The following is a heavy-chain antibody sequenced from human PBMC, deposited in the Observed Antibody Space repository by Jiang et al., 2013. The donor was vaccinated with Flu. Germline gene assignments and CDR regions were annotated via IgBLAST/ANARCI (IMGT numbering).Heavy chain of an antibody. Sequence: ASGFTFSSYAMSWVRQAPGKGLEWVSAISGSGGSTYYADSVKGRFTISRDNSKNTLYLQMNSLRAEDTAVYYCAKEGASMDSSGPIYWGQGTLVTVSS. D-gene: IGHD3-22*01. V-gene: IGHV3-23*01. J-gene: IGHJ4*02. CDR1: GFTFSSYA. CDR2: ISGSGGST. CDR3: AKEGASMDSSGPIY.